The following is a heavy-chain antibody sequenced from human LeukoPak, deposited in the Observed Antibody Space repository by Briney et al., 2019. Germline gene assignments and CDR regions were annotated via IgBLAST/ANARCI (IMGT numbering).Heavy chain of an antibody. J-gene: IGHJ5*02. CDR1: GFTFSYYC. CDR2: IKQDGSEK. Sequence: GGSLRLSCAASGFTFSYYCMSWVRQAPGKGLEWVANIKQDGSEKYYVDSVKGRFTISRDKAMNSLYLQMNSLRAEDTAVYYCARDDPSWFDPWGQGTLVTVSS. V-gene: IGHV3-7*01. CDR3: ARDDPSWFDP.